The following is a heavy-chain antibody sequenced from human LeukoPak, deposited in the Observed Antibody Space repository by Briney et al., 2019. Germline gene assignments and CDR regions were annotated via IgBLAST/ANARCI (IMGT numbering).Heavy chain of an antibody. J-gene: IGHJ4*02. CDR2: IRNKANSYTT. V-gene: IGHV3-72*01. D-gene: IGHD1-26*01. Sequence: AGGSLRLSCAASGFTFSDHYMDWVRQAPGKGLEWVGRIRNKANSYTTEYAASVKGRFTISRDDSKNSLYLQMNSLKCEDTAVYYCAREWDSGSYYLGYFEYWGQGTLVTVSS. CDR1: GFTFSDHY. CDR3: AREWDSGSYYLGYFEY.